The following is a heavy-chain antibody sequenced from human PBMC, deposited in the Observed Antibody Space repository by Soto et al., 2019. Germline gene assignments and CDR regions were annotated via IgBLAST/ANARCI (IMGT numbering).Heavy chain of an antibody. D-gene: IGHD3-9*01. J-gene: IGHJ6*03. V-gene: IGHV1-46*03. CDR1: GDTFTSYY. Sequence: ASVKVSCKASGDTFTSYYMHWVRQAPGQGLEWMGIINPSGGSTSYAQKFQGRVTMTRDTSTSTVYMELSSLRSEDTAVYYCARGGEDFDLGVVHYYYYMDVGGKGTTVTVSS. CDR2: INPSGGST. CDR3: ARGGEDFDLGVVHYYYYMDV.